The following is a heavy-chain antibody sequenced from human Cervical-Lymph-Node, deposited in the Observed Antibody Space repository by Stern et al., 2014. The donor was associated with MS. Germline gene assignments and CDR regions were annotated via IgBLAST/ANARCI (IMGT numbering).Heavy chain of an antibody. CDR2: ISYDGNHK. Sequence: VQLVASGGAVVQPGRSLRLSCAASGFTFRSYGMHWVRQAPGKGLEWVTVISYDGNHKYYAASVKGRFTISRDNSKNTLHLQMNSVTPDDTAIYYCARDYEDTSMLFDHWGQGTLVTVSS. V-gene: IGHV3-30*03. CDR3: ARDYEDTSMLFDH. CDR1: GFTFRSYG. J-gene: IGHJ4*02. D-gene: IGHD2-8*01.